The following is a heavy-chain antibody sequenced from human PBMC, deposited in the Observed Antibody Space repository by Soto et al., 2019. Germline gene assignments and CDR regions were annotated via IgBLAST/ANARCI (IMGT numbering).Heavy chain of an antibody. V-gene: IGHV4-30-4*02. D-gene: IGHD2-21*02. CDR1: GGSISSGYYY. Sequence: SETLSLTCSVSGGSISSGYYYWSWIRQPPGKGLEWIGNIYYSGNTYYNPSLKSRLIISIDTSKNQFSLNLRSVTAADTAVYYCARDTALDYWGQGTLVTVSS. CDR3: ARDTALDY. J-gene: IGHJ4*02. CDR2: IYYSGNT.